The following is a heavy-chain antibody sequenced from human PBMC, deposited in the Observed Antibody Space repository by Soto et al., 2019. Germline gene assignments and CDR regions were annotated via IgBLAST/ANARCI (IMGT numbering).Heavy chain of an antibody. CDR2: IYYTGST. CDR3: ARPNDSSGYYPLIY. D-gene: IGHD3-22*01. Sequence: SETLSLTCTVSGGSLSSYYWSWIRQPPGKGLEWIGYIYYTGSTNYNPSLKSRVTISVDTSKSQFSLKLSSVTAADTAVYYCARPNDSSGYYPLIYWGQGTPVTVSS. V-gene: IGHV4-59*01. J-gene: IGHJ4*02. CDR1: GGSLSSYY.